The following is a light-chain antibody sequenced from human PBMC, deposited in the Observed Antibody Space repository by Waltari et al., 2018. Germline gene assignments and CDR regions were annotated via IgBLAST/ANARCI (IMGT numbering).Light chain of an antibody. V-gene: IGKV2-30*02. CDR2: KVS. CDR3: MQGTHWPYT. CDR1: QSLVHSDVHTY. Sequence: DVAMTQSPTSLPVTIGQPASISCMSSQSLVHSDVHTYLICFHQMPGQSPRRLIYKVSYRESGVPDRFSGNGSDTDFTLKISRVEADDVGVYYCMQGTHWPYTFGQGTRLDIK. J-gene: IGKJ2*01.